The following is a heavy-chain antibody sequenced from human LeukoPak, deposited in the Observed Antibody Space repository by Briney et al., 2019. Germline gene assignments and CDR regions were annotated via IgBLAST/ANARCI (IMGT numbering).Heavy chain of an antibody. CDR2: ISSSSSYI. CDR3: ASWGVPAAPQDDAFDI. D-gene: IGHD2-2*01. J-gene: IGHJ3*02. V-gene: IGHV3-21*01. Sequence: GGSLRLSCAASGFTFSSYSMNWVRQAPGKGLEWVSSISSSSSYIYYADSVEGRFTISRDNAKNSLYLQMNSLRAEDTAVYYCASWGVPAAPQDDAFDIWGQGTMVTVSS. CDR1: GFTFSSYS.